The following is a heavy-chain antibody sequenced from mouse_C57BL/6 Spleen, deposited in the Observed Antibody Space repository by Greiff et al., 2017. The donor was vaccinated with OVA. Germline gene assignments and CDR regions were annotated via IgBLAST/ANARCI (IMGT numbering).Heavy chain of an antibody. Sequence: QVQLKESGPELVKPGASVKISCKASGYAFSSSWMNWVKQRPGKGLEWIGRIYPGDGDTNYNGKFKGKATLTADKSSSTAYMQLSSLTSEDSAVYFCAREDYGSSYNYWGQGTTLTVSS. D-gene: IGHD1-1*01. J-gene: IGHJ2*01. CDR2: IYPGDGDT. V-gene: IGHV1-82*01. CDR1: GYAFSSSW. CDR3: AREDYGSSYNY.